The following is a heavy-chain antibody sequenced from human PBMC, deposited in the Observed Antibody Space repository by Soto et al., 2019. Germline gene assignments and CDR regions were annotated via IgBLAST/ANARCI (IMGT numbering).Heavy chain of an antibody. D-gene: IGHD6-13*01. J-gene: IGHJ4*01. CDR2: IYSDSST. CDR1: GLTVSSNY. CDR3: ARGRYSSSWPYYFDY. Sequence: PGGTLRLSCAASGLTVSSNYMSWVRQALGKGLEWVSIIYSDSSTYYADSVKGRFSISRDNSKNTLYLQMNSLRAEDTAVYYCARGRYSSSWPYYFDYWGQGTLVTVSS. V-gene: IGHV3-66*01.